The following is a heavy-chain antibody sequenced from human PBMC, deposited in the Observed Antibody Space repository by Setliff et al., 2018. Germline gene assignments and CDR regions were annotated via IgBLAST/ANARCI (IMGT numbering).Heavy chain of an antibody. CDR1: GFIFSNYA. J-gene: IGHJ4*02. V-gene: IGHV3-23*01. CDR3: SKHPTALTTAGGDY. D-gene: IGHD4-17*01. Sequence: PGESLRLSCAASGFIFSNYAMSWVRQAPGKGLEWVCGMSGSGRYTHHADSVKGRFTISRDNSKNTLFLQMNSLIFDDTAVYYCSKHPTALTTAGGDYWGQGTLVTVSS. CDR2: MSGSGRYT.